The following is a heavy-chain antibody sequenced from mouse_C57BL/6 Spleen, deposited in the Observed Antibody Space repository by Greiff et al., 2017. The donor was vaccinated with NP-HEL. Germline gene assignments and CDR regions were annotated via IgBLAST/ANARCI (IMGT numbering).Heavy chain of an antibody. CDR1: GYTFTDYN. CDR2: INPNNGGT. CDR3: ARGLRRKYYYAMDY. J-gene: IGHJ4*01. V-gene: IGHV1-18*01. D-gene: IGHD1-1*01. Sequence: VQLQQSGPELVKPGASVKIPCKASGYTFTDYNMDWVKQSHGKSLEWIGDINPNNGGTIYNQKFKGKATLTVDKSSSTAYMELRSLTSEDTAVYYCARGLRRKYYYAMDYWGQGTSVTVSS.